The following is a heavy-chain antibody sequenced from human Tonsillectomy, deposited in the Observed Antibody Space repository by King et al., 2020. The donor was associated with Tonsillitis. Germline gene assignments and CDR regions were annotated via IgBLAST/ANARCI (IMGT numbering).Heavy chain of an antibody. J-gene: IGHJ5*02. D-gene: IGHD3-22*01. Sequence: QLQESGPGLVKPSETLSLTCTVSGGSISSYYWSWIRQPPGKGLEWIGYIYYSGSTNYNPSLKSRVTISVDTSKNQFSLKLSSVTAADTAVYYCARHAYGSSGYYWFDPWGQGTLVTVSS. CDR1: GGSISSYY. CDR3: ARHAYGSSGYYWFDP. V-gene: IGHV4-59*08. CDR2: IYYSGST.